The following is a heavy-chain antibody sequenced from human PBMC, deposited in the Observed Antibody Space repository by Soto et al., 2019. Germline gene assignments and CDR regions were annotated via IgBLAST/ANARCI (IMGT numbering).Heavy chain of an antibody. CDR1: GFTFSNYA. D-gene: IGHD2-15*01. CDR3: ARDGYCSGGSCYSVPVFDY. CDR2: ISGSGDST. Sequence: GGSLRLSCSASGFTFSNYAMRWVRQAPGKGLEWVSGISGSGDSTYYADSVKGRFTISRDNAKNTLYLQMNGLRAEDTAVYYCARDGYCSGGSCYSVPVFDYWGQGTLVTVSS. J-gene: IGHJ4*02. V-gene: IGHV3-23*01.